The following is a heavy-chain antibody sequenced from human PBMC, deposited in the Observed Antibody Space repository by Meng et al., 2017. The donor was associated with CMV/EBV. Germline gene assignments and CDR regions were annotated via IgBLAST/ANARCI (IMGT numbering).Heavy chain of an antibody. CDR1: GGSFSGYY. CDR3: ARLKLGDCSSTSCYAPDYYYGMDV. CDR2: INHSGST. D-gene: IGHD2-2*01. Sequence: SETLSLTCAVYGGSFSGYYWSWIRQPPGKGLEWVGEINHSGSTNYNPSLKSRVTISVDTSKNRFSLKLSTVTAADTAVYYCARLKLGDCSSTSCYAPDYYYGMDVWGQGTTVTVSS. J-gene: IGHJ6*02. V-gene: IGHV4-34*01.